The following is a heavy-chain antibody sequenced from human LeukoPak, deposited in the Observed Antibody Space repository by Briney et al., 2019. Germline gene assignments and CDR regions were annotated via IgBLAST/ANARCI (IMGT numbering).Heavy chain of an antibody. CDR3: ARQGTYYDFWSGYYPSTDFDY. D-gene: IGHD3-3*01. CDR2: IYYSGST. V-gene: IGHV4-39*01. CDR1: GGSISSSSYY. Sequence: PSETLSLTCTVSGGSISSSSYYWGWIRQPPGKGLEWIGSIYYSGSTYYNPSLKSRVTISVDTSKNQFPLKLSSVTAADTAVYYCARQGTYYDFWSGYYPSTDFDYWGQGTLVTVSS. J-gene: IGHJ4*02.